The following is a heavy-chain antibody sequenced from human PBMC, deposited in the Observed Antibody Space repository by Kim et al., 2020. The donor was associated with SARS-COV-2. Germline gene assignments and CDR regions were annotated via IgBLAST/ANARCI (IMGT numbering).Heavy chain of an antibody. J-gene: IGHJ3*02. V-gene: IGHV1-69*13. CDR3: ARVYCSGGSCRDAFDI. D-gene: IGHD2-15*01. CDR2: IIPIFGTA. Sequence: SVKVSCKASGGTFSSYAISWVRQAPGQGLEWMGGIIPIFGTANYAQKFQGRVTITADESTSTAYMELSSLRSEDTAVYYCARVYCSGGSCRDAFDIWGQGTMVTVSS. CDR1: GGTFSSYA.